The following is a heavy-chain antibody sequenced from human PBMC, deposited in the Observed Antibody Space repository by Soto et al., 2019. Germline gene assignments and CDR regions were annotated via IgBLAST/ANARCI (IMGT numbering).Heavy chain of an antibody. D-gene: IGHD4-17*01. CDR2: ISASSGTK. V-gene: IGHV3-48*02. Sequence: GGSLRLSCAASGFTFGSYSMDWFRQAPGKGLECISYISASSGTKYYADSVQGRFTISRDNAKNSLYLQMNGLTDEGTAVYYCARGSLTTVTTFDHWGQGTLVTVSS. J-gene: IGHJ4*02. CDR1: GFTFGSYS. CDR3: ARGSLTTVTTFDH.